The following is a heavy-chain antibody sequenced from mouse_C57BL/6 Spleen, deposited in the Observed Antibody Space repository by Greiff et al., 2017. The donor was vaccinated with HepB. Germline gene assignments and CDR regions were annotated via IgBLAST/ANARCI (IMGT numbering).Heavy chain of an antibody. V-gene: IGHV1-18*01. D-gene: IGHD1-1*01. CDR2: INPNNGGT. CDR1: GYTFTDYN. Sequence: EVQLQESGPELVKPGASVKIPCKASGYTFTDYNMDWVKQSHGKSLEWIGDINPNNGGTIYNQKFKGKATLTVDKSSSTAYMELRSLTSEDTAVYYCARSRVVARYFDVWGTGTTVTVSS. J-gene: IGHJ1*03. CDR3: ARSRVVARYFDV.